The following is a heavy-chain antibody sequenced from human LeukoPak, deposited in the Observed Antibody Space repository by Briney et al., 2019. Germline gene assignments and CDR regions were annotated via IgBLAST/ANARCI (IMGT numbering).Heavy chain of an antibody. CDR2: INPDSGGT. Sequence: ASVKVSCKASGYTFSGYYMHWVRQAPGQGLEWMGWINPDSGGTNYGQNFQGRVTMTRDTAINTAYMELSRLRSDDTVVYYCARRGDGYIDYWGQGTLVTVSS. J-gene: IGHJ4*02. V-gene: IGHV1-2*02. D-gene: IGHD5-24*01. CDR3: ARRGDGYIDY. CDR1: GYTFSGYY.